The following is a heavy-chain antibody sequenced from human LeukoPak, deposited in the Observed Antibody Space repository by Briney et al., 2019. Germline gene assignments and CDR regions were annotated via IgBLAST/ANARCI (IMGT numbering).Heavy chain of an antibody. CDR2: ISYDGSNK. CDR3: AKRYYYDSSGPIDY. Sequence: PGGSLRLSCAASGFTFSSYGMHWVRQAPGKGLEWVAVISYDGSNKYYADSVKGRFTISRDNSKNTLHLQMNSLRAEDTAVYYRAKRYYYDSSGPIDYWGQGTLVTVSS. D-gene: IGHD3-22*01. CDR1: GFTFSSYG. J-gene: IGHJ4*02. V-gene: IGHV3-30*18.